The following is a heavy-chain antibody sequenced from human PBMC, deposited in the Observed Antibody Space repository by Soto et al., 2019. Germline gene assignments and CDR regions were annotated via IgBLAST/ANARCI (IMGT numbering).Heavy chain of an antibody. V-gene: IGHV4-59*01. J-gene: IGHJ4*02. CDR1: GGSISNYY. Sequence: QVQLQESGPGLVKPSETLSLSCTVSGGSISNYYWSWIRQPPGKGLEWIGYIYYSGSTNYNPSLKSRVTISVDTSKFPFSRKLSSVTPSDTAVYYCAIVGGRERVGGAYWGKGTLVTVSS. CDR3: AIVGGRERVGGAY. CDR2: IYYSGST. D-gene: IGHD1-26*01.